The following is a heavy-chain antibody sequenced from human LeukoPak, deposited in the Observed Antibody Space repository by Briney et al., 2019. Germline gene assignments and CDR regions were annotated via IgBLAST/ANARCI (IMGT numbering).Heavy chain of an antibody. CDR2: INPNSGGT. CDR3: ARDLEGGAFDI. Sequence: ASVKVSCKASGYTFGTHWMHWVRQAPGQGLEWMGWINPNSGGTNYAQKFQGRVTMTRDTSISTAYMEVSRLRSDDTAVYYCARDLEGGAFDIWGQGTMVTVSS. CDR1: GYTFGTHW. V-gene: IGHV1-2*02. J-gene: IGHJ3*02. D-gene: IGHD1-26*01.